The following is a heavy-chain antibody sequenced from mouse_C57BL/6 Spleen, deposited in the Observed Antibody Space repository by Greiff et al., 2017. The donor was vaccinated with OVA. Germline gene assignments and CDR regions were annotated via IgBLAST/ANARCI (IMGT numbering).Heavy chain of an antibody. D-gene: IGHD2-4*01. CDR1: GYTFTSYG. CDR2: IYPRSGNT. Sequence: LQQSGAELARPGASVKLSCKASGYTFTSYGISWVKQRTGQGLEWIGEIYPRSGNTYYNEKFKGKATLTADKSSSTAYMELRSLTSEDSAVYFCARSYYDYDDYAMDYWGQGTSVTVSS. J-gene: IGHJ4*01. V-gene: IGHV1-81*01. CDR3: ARSYYDYDDYAMDY.